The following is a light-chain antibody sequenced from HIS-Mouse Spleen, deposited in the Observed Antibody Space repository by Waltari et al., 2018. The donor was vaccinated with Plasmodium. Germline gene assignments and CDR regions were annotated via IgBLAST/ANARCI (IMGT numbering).Light chain of an antibody. Sequence: SYELTQPPSVSVSPGQTARITCSGDALPKKYAYWYQQRSGQAPVLVILEDSKRPSGVPERFPGSSSGTMATLTISGAQGEDEADYYCYSTDSSGNHRVFGGGTKLTVL. V-gene: IGLV3-10*01. CDR2: EDS. CDR3: YSTDSSGNHRV. CDR1: ALPKKY. J-gene: IGLJ3*02.